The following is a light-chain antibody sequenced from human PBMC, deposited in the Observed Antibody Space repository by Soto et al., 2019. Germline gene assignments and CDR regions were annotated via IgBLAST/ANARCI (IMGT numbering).Light chain of an antibody. V-gene: IGLV1-40*01. CDR2: GNS. CDR1: SSNIGAGYD. Sequence: QSVLTQPPSVSGAPGQRVTISCTGSSSNIGAGYDVHWYQQLPGTAPKLLIYGNSNRPSGVPDRFSGSKSGTSASLAITGPRAEDELDYNCQPYTSGLGGNVFGTGTKATV. J-gene: IGLJ1*01. CDR3: QPYTSGLGGNV.